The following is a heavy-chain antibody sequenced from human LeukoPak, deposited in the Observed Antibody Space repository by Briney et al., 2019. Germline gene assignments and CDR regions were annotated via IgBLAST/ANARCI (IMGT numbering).Heavy chain of an antibody. V-gene: IGHV4-34*01. CDR2: INHSGST. CDR1: GGSFSGYY. CDR3: ARVDIVVVPSTKFDY. J-gene: IGHJ4*02. D-gene: IGHD2-2*01. Sequence: SETLSLTCAAYGGSFSGYYWSWIRQPPGKGLEWIGEINHSGSTNYNPSLKSRVTISVDTSKNQFSLKLSSVTAADTAVYYCARVDIVVVPSTKFDYWGQGTLVTVSS.